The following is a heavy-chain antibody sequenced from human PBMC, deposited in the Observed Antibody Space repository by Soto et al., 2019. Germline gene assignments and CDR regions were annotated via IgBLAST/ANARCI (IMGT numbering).Heavy chain of an antibody. D-gene: IGHD1-26*01. CDR2: IKSKTDGGTT. CDR1: GFTFINAW. CDR3: TTVRELGSYYGMDV. Sequence: GGSLRLSCTASGFTFINAWMIWFGQSPGKGLEWVVRIKSKTDGGTTDYAAPVKGRFTISRDDSKNTLYLQMNSLKTEDTAVYYCTTVRELGSYYGMDVWGQGTTVTVSS. J-gene: IGHJ6*02. V-gene: IGHV3-15*01.